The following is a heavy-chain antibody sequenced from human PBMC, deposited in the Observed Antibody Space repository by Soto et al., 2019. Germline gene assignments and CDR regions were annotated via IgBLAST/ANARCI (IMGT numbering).Heavy chain of an antibody. V-gene: IGHV3-30*03. CDR2: ISYDGSNI. CDR3: ARGVRGVATIAIGFYLDY. Sequence: QVQLVESGGGVVQPGRSLRLSCAASGFIFNSYGMHWIRQAPGKGLEWVAVISYDGSNIFYADSVKGRFTISRDKSNNTLYLQMNSLRGDDTAVYYCARGVRGVATIAIGFYLDYWGQGTLVTTSS. J-gene: IGHJ4*02. D-gene: IGHD5-12*01. CDR1: GFIFNSYG.